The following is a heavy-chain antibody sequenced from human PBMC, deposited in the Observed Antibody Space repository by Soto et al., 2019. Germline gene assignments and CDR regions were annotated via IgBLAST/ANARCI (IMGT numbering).Heavy chain of an antibody. CDR3: ARRGGDYGGNFDY. CDR2: IYPGDSDT. CDR1: GYSFTSYW. V-gene: IGHV5-51*01. D-gene: IGHD4-17*01. J-gene: IGHJ4*02. Sequence: GESLKISCKGSGYSFTSYWLGWVRQMPGKGLEWMGIIYPGDSDTRYRPSVQGQVTISADKSNSTAYLQWSSLKASDTAMYYCARRGGDYGGNFDYWGQGTLVTVSS.